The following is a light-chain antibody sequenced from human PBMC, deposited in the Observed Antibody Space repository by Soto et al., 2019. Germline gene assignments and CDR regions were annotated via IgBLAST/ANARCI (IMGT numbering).Light chain of an antibody. Sequence: QSVLAQPASVSGSPGQSITISCSGSRSDVGSYNLVSWFQQHPGKVPKLMIYEATKRPSGVSNRFSGSKSGNTASLTISGLQAEDEADYYCWSYAGGAYGVGTGTKFTVL. CDR1: RSDVGSYNL. CDR3: WSYAGGAYG. CDR2: EAT. J-gene: IGLJ1*01. V-gene: IGLV2-23*01.